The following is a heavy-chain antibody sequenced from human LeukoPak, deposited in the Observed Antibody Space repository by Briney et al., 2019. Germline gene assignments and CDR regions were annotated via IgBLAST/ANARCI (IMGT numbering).Heavy chain of an antibody. CDR1: GFAISAYW. D-gene: IGHD2-2*01. V-gene: IGHV3-7*05. CDR2: INQDGNET. Sequence: GGSLRLSCTASGFAISAYWMSWVRQAPGKGLEWVANINQDGNETYFVDSVKGRFTISRDNAKNSLYLQMNSLRAEDTAVYYCARGGAPYCTSTSCYEDWFDPWGQGTLVTVSS. CDR3: ARGGAPYCTSTSCYEDWFDP. J-gene: IGHJ5*02.